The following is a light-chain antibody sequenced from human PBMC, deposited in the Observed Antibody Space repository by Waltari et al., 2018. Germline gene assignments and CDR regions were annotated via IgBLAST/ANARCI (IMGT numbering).Light chain of an antibody. V-gene: IGLV2-23*01. Sequence: QSALTQPASVSGSPGQSITISCSGSSSDLGNYNLVSWYQQHPGKAPKRVIYEGNKRPSGFSACFAGSKSGNTASLTISGLQAEDEADYYCFSYAGSNTFYVFATGTKVTVL. CDR3: FSYAGSNTFYV. CDR1: SSDLGNYNL. CDR2: EGN. J-gene: IGLJ1*01.